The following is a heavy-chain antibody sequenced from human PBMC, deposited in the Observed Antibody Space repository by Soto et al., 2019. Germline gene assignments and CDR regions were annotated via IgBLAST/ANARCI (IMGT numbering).Heavy chain of an antibody. V-gene: IGHV1-18*01. CDR2: ISAYDGYT. CDR3: ARGGFYDSSGARNYYYYGMNV. J-gene: IGHJ6*02. CDR1: GYTFTSYG. D-gene: IGHD3-22*01. Sequence: QVQLVQSGAEVKKPGASVKVSCKASGYTFTSYGINWVRQAPGQGLEWLGWISAYDGYTNYAQILQGRVSMTTDTSTKTAYMELRSLRSDDTAMYYCARGGFYDSSGARNYYYYGMNVWGQGPRSPSP.